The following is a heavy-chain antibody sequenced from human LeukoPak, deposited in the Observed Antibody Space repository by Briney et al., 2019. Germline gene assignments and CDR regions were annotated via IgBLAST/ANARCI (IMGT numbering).Heavy chain of an antibody. CDR1: GGSFSGYY. CDR3: ARGIWSSSSFGY. CDR2: FTYDGTT. V-gene: IGHV4-34*01. J-gene: IGHJ4*02. D-gene: IGHD6-6*01. Sequence: SSETLSLTCAVHGGSFSGYYWTWIRRPPGKGLEWIGAFTYDGTTHYNPSLKTRITISIDTSKNHFSLNLNSVTAADTAVYYCARGIWSSSSFGYWGQGTLVTVSS.